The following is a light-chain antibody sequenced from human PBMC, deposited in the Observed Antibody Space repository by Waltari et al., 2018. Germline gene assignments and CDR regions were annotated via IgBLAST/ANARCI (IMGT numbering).Light chain of an antibody. CDR1: RGVITY. CDR3: QQRGNWRLT. Sequence: IVLTQSPATLSLSPGERATLPCRASRGVITYLAWYQQKPGQAPRLLIYDASKRATGIPARFSGSGSGTDFALTISSVEPEDCAVYYCQQRGNWRLTFGQGTRLEIK. J-gene: IGKJ5*01. V-gene: IGKV3D-11*01. CDR2: DAS.